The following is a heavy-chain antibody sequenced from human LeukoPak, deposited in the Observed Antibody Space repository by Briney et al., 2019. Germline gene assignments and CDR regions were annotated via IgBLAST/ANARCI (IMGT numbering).Heavy chain of an antibody. D-gene: IGHD4-17*01. CDR2: ISGSGGST. CDR1: GFTFSSYG. V-gene: IGHV3-23*01. J-gene: IGHJ3*02. CDR3: ARRRAYGDYAFDI. Sequence: PGGSLRLSCAASGFTFSSYGMSWVRQAPGKGLEWVSAISGSGGSTYYADSVKGRFTISRDNSKNTLYLQMNSLRVEDTAVYYCARRRAYGDYAFDIWGQGTMVTVSS.